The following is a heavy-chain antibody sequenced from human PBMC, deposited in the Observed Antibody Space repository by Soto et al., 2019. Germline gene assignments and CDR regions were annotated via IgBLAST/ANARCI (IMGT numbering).Heavy chain of an antibody. CDR1: GFTFSSYG. Sequence: QVQLVESGGGVVQPGRSLRLSCAASGFTFSSYGMHWVRQAPGKGLEWVAVISYDGSNKYYADSVKGRFTISRDNSKNTLYLQMNSLRAEDTAVYYCAKELWEQWTYYCDYWGQGTLVTVSS. D-gene: IGHD6-19*01. J-gene: IGHJ4*02. CDR3: AKELWEQWTYYCDY. V-gene: IGHV3-30*18. CDR2: ISYDGSNK.